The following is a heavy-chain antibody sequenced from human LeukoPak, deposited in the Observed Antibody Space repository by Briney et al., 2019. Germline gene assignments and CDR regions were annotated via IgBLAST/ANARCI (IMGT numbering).Heavy chain of an antibody. Sequence: GASVKVSCKASRYTFTGYYMHWVRQAPGQGLEWMGRINPNSGGTNYAQKFQGRVTMTRDTSTSTVYMELSSLRSEDTAVYYCARGAHYYDSSGYYYFDYWGQGTLVTVSS. J-gene: IGHJ4*02. CDR2: INPNSGGT. V-gene: IGHV1-2*06. CDR3: ARGAHYYDSSGYYYFDY. CDR1: RYTFTGYY. D-gene: IGHD3-22*01.